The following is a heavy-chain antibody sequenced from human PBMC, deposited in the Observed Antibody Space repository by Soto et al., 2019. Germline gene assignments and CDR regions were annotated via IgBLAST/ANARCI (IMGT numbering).Heavy chain of an antibody. CDR3: ARSSLSSRSWYGQYYSYGMDV. J-gene: IGHJ6*02. CDR1: GGSFSGYY. CDR2: INHSGST. V-gene: IGHV4-34*01. Sequence: SSETLSLTCAVYGGSFSGYYWSWIRQPPGKGLEWIGEINHSGSTNYNPSLKSRVTISVDTSKNQFSLKLSSVTAADTAVYYCARSSLSSRSWYGQYYSYGMDVWGQGHTVT. D-gene: IGHD6-13*01.